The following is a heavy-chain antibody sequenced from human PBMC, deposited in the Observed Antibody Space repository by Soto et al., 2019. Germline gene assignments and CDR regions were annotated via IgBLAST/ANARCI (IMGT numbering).Heavy chain of an antibody. V-gene: IGHV1-3*01. D-gene: IGHD3-10*01. J-gene: IGHJ4*02. CDR2: INAGNGYT. CDR1: GYTFANYP. Sequence: QVPLVQSGAEGKKPGASVKVSCETSGYTFANYPMHWVRQAPGQTLEWMGWINAGNGYTKYSQKFQGRVTITRDTSASIAYMELSSLRSEDTAVYYCARAKIITTLDYWGQGTLVTVSS. CDR3: ARAKIITTLDY.